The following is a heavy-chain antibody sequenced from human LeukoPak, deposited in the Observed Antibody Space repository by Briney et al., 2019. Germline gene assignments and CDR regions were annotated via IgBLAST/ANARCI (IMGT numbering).Heavy chain of an antibody. D-gene: IGHD2-2*01. J-gene: IGHJ4*02. CDR2: ISYDGSNK. V-gene: IGHV3-30-3*01. CDR3: ARDRAIVVVPAAALDY. CDR1: GFTFSSYA. Sequence: GGSLRLSCAASGFTFSSYAMHWVRQAPGKGLEWVAVISYDGSNKYYADSVKGRFTISRDNSKNTLYLQMNSLRAEDTAVYYCARDRAIVVVPAAALDYWGQGTLVTVSS.